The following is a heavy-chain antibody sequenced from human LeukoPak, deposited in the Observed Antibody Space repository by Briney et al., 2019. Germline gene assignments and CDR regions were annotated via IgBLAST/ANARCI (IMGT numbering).Heavy chain of an antibody. Sequence: GGSLRLSCAASGFPFSSYWMSWVRQAPGKGLEWLANIKQEGSEKPYVDSVKGRFTMPRDNPKNPLYLQINSLRAEDTSAYYCASRGGYFDWLLLDPFDYWGQGTLVTVSS. J-gene: IGHJ4*02. CDR1: GFPFSSYW. D-gene: IGHD3-9*01. V-gene: IGHV3-7*01. CDR3: ASRGGYFDWLLLDPFDY. CDR2: IKQEGSEK.